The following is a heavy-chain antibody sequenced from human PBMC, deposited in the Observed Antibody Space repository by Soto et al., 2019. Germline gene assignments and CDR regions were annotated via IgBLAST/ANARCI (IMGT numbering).Heavy chain of an antibody. D-gene: IGHD1-26*01. J-gene: IGHJ6*02. Sequence: PGGSLRLSCASSGLTFSDYYMSWIRQAPGKGLEWVSYYVDSVKGRFTISRDNAKNSLYLQMNSLRAEDTAVYYCASGGATGDYYYYGMDVWGQGTTVTVSS. V-gene: IGHV3-11*06. CDR3: ASGGATGDYYYYGMDV. CDR1: GLTFSDYY.